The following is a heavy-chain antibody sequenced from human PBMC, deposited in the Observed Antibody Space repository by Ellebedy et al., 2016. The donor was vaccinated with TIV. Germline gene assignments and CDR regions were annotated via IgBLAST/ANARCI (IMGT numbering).Heavy chain of an antibody. D-gene: IGHD3-9*01. Sequence: GESLKISCAASGFSFSDYNMNWVRQAPGKGLEWVANIKQDGSEKYYVDSVKGRFTISRDNAKNSLYLQMNSLRAEDTAVYYCAMGGGPHFDWLLAWGQGTLVTVSS. CDR3: AMGGGPHFDWLLA. J-gene: IGHJ5*02. V-gene: IGHV3-7*01. CDR2: IKQDGSEK. CDR1: GFSFSDYN.